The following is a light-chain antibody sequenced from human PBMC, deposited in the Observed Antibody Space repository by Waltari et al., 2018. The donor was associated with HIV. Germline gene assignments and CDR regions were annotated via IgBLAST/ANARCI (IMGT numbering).Light chain of an antibody. V-gene: IGLV2-23*02. CDR1: SREVGAFTL. Sequence: QSALTQSASVSGSPGQSITLSCTGTSREVGAFTLVSWYQQHPGEVPKLLIYEVTNRPSGVSTRFSGSKSGNTASLTISGLQAEDEADYYCCSYAGSGLVFGGGTKLTVL. CDR3: CSYAGSGLV. CDR2: EVT. J-gene: IGLJ3*02.